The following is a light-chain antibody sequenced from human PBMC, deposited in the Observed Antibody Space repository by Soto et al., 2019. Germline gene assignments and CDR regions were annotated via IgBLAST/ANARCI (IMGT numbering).Light chain of an antibody. Sequence: DIQVTQSPSTLSAFVGDRVILTCRASQNVNIWLAWYQQRPRKAPKLLIYKTSSLDSGVPSRFSGSGSGTEFTLTISSLETDDFGTYFCLQYNSLPYTFGQGTKLEIK. CDR2: KTS. CDR3: LQYNSLPYT. V-gene: IGKV1-5*03. CDR1: QNVNIW. J-gene: IGKJ2*01.